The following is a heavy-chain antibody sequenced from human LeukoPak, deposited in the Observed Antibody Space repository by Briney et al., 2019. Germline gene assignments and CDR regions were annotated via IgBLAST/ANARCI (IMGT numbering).Heavy chain of an antibody. CDR3: AREGYYDSSASGAFDI. Sequence: SETLSLTCTVSGGSISSSRYYWGWIRQPPGKGLEWIGSIYYSGNTYYNPSLKSRVTISVDTSKNQFSLKLNSVTAADTAVYYCAREGYYDSSASGAFDIWGQGTMVTVSS. J-gene: IGHJ3*02. D-gene: IGHD3-22*01. CDR1: GGSISSSRYY. V-gene: IGHV4-39*07. CDR2: IYYSGNT.